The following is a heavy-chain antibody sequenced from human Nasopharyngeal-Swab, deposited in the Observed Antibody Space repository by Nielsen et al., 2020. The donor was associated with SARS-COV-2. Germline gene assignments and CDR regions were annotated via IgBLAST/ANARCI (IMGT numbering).Heavy chain of an antibody. J-gene: IGHJ4*02. CDR1: SGSISSSNW. CDR3: ARAGVDISTGSSGGCFDY. CDR2: IYHSGST. D-gene: IGHD3-9*01. Sequence: SETLSLTCAVSSGSISSSNWWSWVRQPPGKGLEWIGEIYHSGSTNYNPSLKSRVTISVDKSKNQFSLKLRSVTAADTAVYYCARAGVDISTGSSGGCFDYWGQGILVTVSS. V-gene: IGHV4-4*02.